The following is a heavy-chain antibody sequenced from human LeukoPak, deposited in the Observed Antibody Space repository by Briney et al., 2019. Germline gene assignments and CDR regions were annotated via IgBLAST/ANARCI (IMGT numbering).Heavy chain of an antibody. D-gene: IGHD1-14*01. CDR1: GFTFSSYA. J-gene: IGHJ4*02. V-gene: IGHV3-23*01. CDR3: AKGGRDDGITV. CDR2: ISGSGGST. Sequence: GGPLRLSCAASGFTFSSYAMSWVRQAPGKGLEWVPAISGSGGSTYYADSVKGRFTISRDNSKNTLYLQMNSLRAEDTAVYYCAKGGRDDGITVWGQGTLVTVSS.